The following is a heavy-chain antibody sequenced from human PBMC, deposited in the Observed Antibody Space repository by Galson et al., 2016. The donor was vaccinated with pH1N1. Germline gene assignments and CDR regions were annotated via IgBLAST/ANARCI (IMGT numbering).Heavy chain of an antibody. D-gene: IGHD3-22*01. CDR2: ISSSSSTI. J-gene: IGHJ6*02. Sequence: SLRLSCAASGFTFSSYSMNWVRQAPGEGLEWVSYISSSSSTIYYADSVKGRFTISRDNAKNSLYLQMNSLRAEDTAVYYCARVSYDSSGYYYHYYYGMDVWGQGTTVTVSS. CDR3: ARVSYDSSGYYYHYYYGMDV. V-gene: IGHV3-48*01. CDR1: GFTFSSYS.